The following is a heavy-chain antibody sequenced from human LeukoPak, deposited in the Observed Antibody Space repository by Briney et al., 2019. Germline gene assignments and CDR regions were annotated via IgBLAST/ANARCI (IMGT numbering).Heavy chain of an antibody. J-gene: IGHJ4*02. CDR3: ATDRGWRTSGYYLYYFEY. Sequence: GGSLRLSCAASGFIFTNYFMSWVRQAPVKGLEWVASIKHDGSEKYYVDSVRGRFTISRDNTMNSLYLQMSSLRAEDTAVYYCATDRGWRTSGYYLYYFEYWGQGTLVTYSS. CDR1: GFIFTNYF. D-gene: IGHD3-3*01. CDR2: IKHDGSEK. V-gene: IGHV3-7*01.